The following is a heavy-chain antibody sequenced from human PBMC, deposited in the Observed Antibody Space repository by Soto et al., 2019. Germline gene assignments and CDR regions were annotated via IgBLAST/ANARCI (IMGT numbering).Heavy chain of an antibody. V-gene: IGHV3-23*01. CDR1: GFTFSSYA. D-gene: IGHD3-22*01. CDR3: AKVFLPPGYYDSSPYYYYGMDV. CDR2: LSASGGST. Sequence: GGSLRLSCAASGFTFSSYAMSWVRQAPGRGLEWVSALSASGGSTYYADSVKGRFTISRDNSMNALYLQMNSLRIEDTAVYYCAKVFLPPGYYDSSPYYYYGMDVWGQGTTVTVSS. J-gene: IGHJ6*02.